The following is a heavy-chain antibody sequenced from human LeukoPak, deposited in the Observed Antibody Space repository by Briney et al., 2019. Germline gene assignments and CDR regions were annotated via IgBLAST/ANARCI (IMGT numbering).Heavy chain of an antibody. D-gene: IGHD5-18*01. Sequence: GGSLRLSCAASGFTFSSYSMNWVRQAPGKGLEWVSYISSSSSTIYYADSVKGRFTISRDNAKNSLYLQMNSLRAEDTAVYYCARAFGIQLWKYWYFDLWGRGTLVTVSS. CDR2: ISSSSSTI. J-gene: IGHJ2*01. V-gene: IGHV3-48*04. CDR1: GFTFSSYS. CDR3: ARAFGIQLWKYWYFDL.